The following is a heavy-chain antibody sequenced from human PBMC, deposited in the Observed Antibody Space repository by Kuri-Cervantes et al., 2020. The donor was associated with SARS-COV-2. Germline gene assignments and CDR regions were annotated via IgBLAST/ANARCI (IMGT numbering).Heavy chain of an antibody. D-gene: IGHD3-22*01. CDR1: GFTFSSYS. J-gene: IGHJ4*02. CDR3: ARDGGGYYDSSGYYGQLGFDY. Sequence: GGSLRLSCAASGFTFSSYSMNWVRQAPGKGLEWVSYISSSSSTIYYADSVKGRFTISRDNVKNSLYLQMNSLRDEDTAAYYCARDGGGYYDSSGYYGQLGFDYWGQGTLVTVSS. V-gene: IGHV3-48*02. CDR2: ISSSSSTI.